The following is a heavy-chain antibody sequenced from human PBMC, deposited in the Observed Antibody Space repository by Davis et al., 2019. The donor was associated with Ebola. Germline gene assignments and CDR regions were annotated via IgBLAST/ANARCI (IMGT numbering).Heavy chain of an antibody. CDR1: GGSFSDYY. J-gene: IGHJ6*02. V-gene: IGHV4-34*01. CDR2: INHSGST. Sequence: SETLSLTCAVYGGSFSDYYWSWIRQPPGKGLEWIGEINHSGSTNYNPSLKSRVTISVDTSKNQFSLKLSSVTAADTAVYYCARFPRSRRGHGMDVWGQGTTVTVSS. CDR3: ARFPRSRRGHGMDV. D-gene: IGHD6-13*01.